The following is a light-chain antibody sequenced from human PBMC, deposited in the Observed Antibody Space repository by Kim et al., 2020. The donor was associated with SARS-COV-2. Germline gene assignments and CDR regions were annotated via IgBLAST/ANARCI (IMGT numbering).Light chain of an antibody. Sequence: DIQMTQSPSSLSASVGDRVTITCRASQDISNYLAWFQLKPGKAPKLLIYAASALQPGVPSRFSGSGSGTDFTLTVTSLQPEDVATYYCQECDSAPWTFGQGTKVEIK. CDR3: QECDSAPWT. CDR1: QDISNY. V-gene: IGKV1-27*01. CDR2: AAS. J-gene: IGKJ1*01.